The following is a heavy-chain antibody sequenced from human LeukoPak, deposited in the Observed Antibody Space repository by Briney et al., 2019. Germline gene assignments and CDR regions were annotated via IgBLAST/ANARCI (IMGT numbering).Heavy chain of an antibody. D-gene: IGHD6-19*01. Sequence: PGGSLRLSCAASGFIFSSYAMHWVRQAPGKGPEWVAIIWFDGSNTYYAESVEGRFTISRDNSKNTLYLQTNSLRAEDTAVYSCARSPVAGTHHFDYWGQGTLVTVSS. CDR2: IWFDGSNT. J-gene: IGHJ4*02. CDR3: ARSPVAGTHHFDY. V-gene: IGHV3-33*01. CDR1: GFIFSSYA.